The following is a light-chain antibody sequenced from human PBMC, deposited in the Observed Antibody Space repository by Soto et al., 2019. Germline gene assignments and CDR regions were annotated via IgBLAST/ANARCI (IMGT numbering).Light chain of an antibody. CDR3: SSYTSSITLV. V-gene: IGLV2-14*01. J-gene: IGLJ2*01. CDR1: SSDVGGYNY. Sequence: QSALTQPASVSGSPGQSITISCTGTSSDVGGYNYVSWYQQYPGKAPKLMIYDVSNRPSGVSNRFSGFKSGNTASLTISGLQAEDEADYYCSSYTSSITLVFGGGTKLTVL. CDR2: DVS.